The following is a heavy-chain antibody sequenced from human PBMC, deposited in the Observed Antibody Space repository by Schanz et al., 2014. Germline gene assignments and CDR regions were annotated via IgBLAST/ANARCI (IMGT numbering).Heavy chain of an antibody. D-gene: IGHD3-10*01. Sequence: EVQLVESGGGLVQPGGSLKLSCSASGFTFRNYALSWVRQAPGKGLAWVSAISGSGGSTYYADSVKGRFTISRDNSNHTLYLQMNSLRAEDTAVYYCAKKSWTLLFDYWGQGTLVTVSS. J-gene: IGHJ4*02. CDR2: ISGSGGST. V-gene: IGHV3-23*04. CDR1: GFTFRNYA. CDR3: AKKSWTLLFDY.